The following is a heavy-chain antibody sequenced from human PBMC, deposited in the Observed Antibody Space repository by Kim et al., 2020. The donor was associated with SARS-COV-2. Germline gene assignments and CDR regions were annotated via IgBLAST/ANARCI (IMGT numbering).Heavy chain of an antibody. V-gene: IGHV1-18*01. CDR1: GYTFTSYG. Sequence: ASVKVSCKASGYTFTSYGISWVRQAPGQGLEWMGWISAYNGNTNYAQKLQGRVTMTTDTSTSTAYMELRSLRSDDTAVYYCARDILLRVRGVITDAFDIWGQGTMVTVSS. D-gene: IGHD3-10*01. CDR2: ISAYNGNT. J-gene: IGHJ3*02. CDR3: ARDILLRVRGVITDAFDI.